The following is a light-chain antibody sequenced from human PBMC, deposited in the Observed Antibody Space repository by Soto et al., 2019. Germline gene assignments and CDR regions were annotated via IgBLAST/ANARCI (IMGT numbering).Light chain of an antibody. Sequence: DIQMTQSPSPLSASVGDRVTITFRASQSISSWLAWYQQNTGKTPKLLIYKASKLESGVPSSFSGSGSGTEFSLTISSLQPYDFETYYCQQYHGYWTFGQGTKGEIK. CDR1: QSISSW. J-gene: IGKJ1*01. CDR2: KAS. V-gene: IGKV1-5*03. CDR3: QQYHGYWT.